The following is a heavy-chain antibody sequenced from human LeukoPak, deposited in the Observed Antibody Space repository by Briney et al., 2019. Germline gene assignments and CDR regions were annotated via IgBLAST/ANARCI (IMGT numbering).Heavy chain of an antibody. V-gene: IGHV3-48*01. J-gene: IGHJ6*03. CDR2: ITSSSSDT. CDR3: AKNRGAGSHYYYHMNV. D-gene: IGHD1-26*01. Sequence: PGGSLRLSCVASGFTFNNYPMNWVRQTPEKGLEWVAYITSSSSDTHYADSVEGRFTISRDNSKNTLYLQLNSLRVEDTAVYYCAKNRGAGSHYYYHMNVWGKGTTVTVSS. CDR1: GFTFNNYP.